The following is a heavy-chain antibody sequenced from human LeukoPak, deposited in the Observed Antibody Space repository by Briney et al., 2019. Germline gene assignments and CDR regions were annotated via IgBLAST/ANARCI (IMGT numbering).Heavy chain of an antibody. CDR2: IYYSGST. J-gene: IGHJ4*02. CDR3: ARHLSDHYDSSGYYFDS. V-gene: IGHV4-59*08. D-gene: IGHD3-22*01. CDR1: GGSISSYY. Sequence: PSETLSLTCSVSGGSISSYYWSWIRQPPGRGLEWIGYIYYSGSTNYNPSPKSRVTISVDTSKNLFSLKLSSVTAADTAVFYCARHLSDHYDSSGYYFDSWGQGTLVTVSS.